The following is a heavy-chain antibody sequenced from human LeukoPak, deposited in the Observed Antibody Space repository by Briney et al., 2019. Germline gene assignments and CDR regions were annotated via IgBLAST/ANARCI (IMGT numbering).Heavy chain of an antibody. D-gene: IGHD4-17*01. CDR1: GYSISSGYY. CDR3: ARDWEAYGDYGSQDDY. V-gene: IGHV4-38-2*02. CDR2: IYHSGST. J-gene: IGHJ4*02. Sequence: PSETLSLTCTVSGYSISSGYYWGWIRQPPGKGLEWIGSIYHSGSTYYNPSLKSRVTISVDTSKNQFSLKLSSVTAADTAVYYSARDWEAYGDYGSQDDYWGQGTLVTVSS.